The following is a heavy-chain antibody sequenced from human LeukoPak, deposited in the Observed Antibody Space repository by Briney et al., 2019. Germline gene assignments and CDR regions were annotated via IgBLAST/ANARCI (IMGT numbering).Heavy chain of an antibody. D-gene: IGHD6-13*01. CDR2: ISSSSSTI. V-gene: IGHV3-48*01. CDR1: GFTFSSYE. Sequence: PGGSLRLSCAASGFTFSSYEMNWVRQAPGEGLEWVSYISSSSSTIYYADSVKGRFTISRDNAKNSLYLQMNSLRSEDTAVYYCAAGLYLIAAATNYYFDYWGQGTLVTVSS. CDR3: AAGLYLIAAATNYYFDY. J-gene: IGHJ4*02.